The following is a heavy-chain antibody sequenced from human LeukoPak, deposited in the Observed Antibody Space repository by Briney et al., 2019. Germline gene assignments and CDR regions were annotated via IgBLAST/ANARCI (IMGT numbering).Heavy chain of an antibody. CDR1: GYTFTGYY. CDR2: INPNSGGT. CDR3: ARGSGLSLDSSGSLGSH. D-gene: IGHD3-22*01. J-gene: IGHJ4*02. Sequence: GASVKVSCKASGYTFTGYYMHWVRQAPGQGLEWMGWINPNSGGTNYAQKFQGRVTMTRDTSITTAYMDLSSLRSDDTAVYYCARGSGLSLDSSGSLGSHWGQGTLVTVSS. V-gene: IGHV1-2*02.